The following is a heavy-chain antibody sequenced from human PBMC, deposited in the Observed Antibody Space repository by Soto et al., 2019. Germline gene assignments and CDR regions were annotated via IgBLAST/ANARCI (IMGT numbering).Heavy chain of an antibody. CDR3: ARLVYDSRLNYLYFDH. CDR2: VYNDGSA. D-gene: IGHD3-22*01. J-gene: IGHJ4*02. CDR1: GVSISSGNW. V-gene: IGHV4-4*02. Sequence: SETLSLTCDVSGVSISSGNWWSWVRQPPGKGLEWIAEVYNDGSANYHPSLESRATISVDRSKNQFSLRLSSVTAADTGKYYCARLVYDSRLNYLYFDHWGQGTLVTVS.